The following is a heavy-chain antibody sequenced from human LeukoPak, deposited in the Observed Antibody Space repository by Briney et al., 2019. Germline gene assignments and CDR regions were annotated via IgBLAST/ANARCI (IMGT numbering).Heavy chain of an antibody. CDR1: GGSISSYY. CDR2: IYYSGST. J-gene: IGHJ4*02. D-gene: IGHD1-26*01. V-gene: IGHV4-59*08. Sequence: SETLSLTCTVSGGSISSYYWSWIRQPPGKGLEWIGYIYYSGSTNYNPSLKSRVTISVDTSKNQFSLKLSSVTAADTAAYYCARHTYSGSDYWGQGTLVTVSS. CDR3: ARHTYSGSDY.